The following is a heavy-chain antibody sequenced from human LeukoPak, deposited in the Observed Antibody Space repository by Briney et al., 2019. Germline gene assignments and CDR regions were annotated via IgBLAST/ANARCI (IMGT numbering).Heavy chain of an antibody. D-gene: IGHD3-10*01. CDR1: GLNFRSFW. CDR2: IKQDGSEK. V-gene: IGHV3-7*02. CDR3: AKSYYYHSGSFDY. Sequence: GGSLRLSCAVSGLNFRSFWMSWVRQAPGKGLEWVANIKQDGSEKFYVDSVKGRFTISRDNAKNSLYLQMNSLRAEDSAVYFCAKSYYYHSGSFDYWGQGTLVTVSS. J-gene: IGHJ4*02.